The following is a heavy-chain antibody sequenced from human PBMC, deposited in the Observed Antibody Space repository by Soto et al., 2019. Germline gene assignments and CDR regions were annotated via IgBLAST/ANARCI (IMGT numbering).Heavy chain of an antibody. J-gene: IGHJ4*02. CDR2: IYHSGST. CDR3: ARGMTTVTTLDY. Sequence: TLSLTCAVSGGYIRSGGYSWSWIRQPPGKGLEWIGYIYHSGSTYYNPSLKSRVTISVDRSKNQFSLKLSSVTAADTAVYYCARGMTTVTTLDYWGQGTLVTVSS. CDR1: GGYIRSGGYS. V-gene: IGHV4-30-2*01. D-gene: IGHD4-4*01.